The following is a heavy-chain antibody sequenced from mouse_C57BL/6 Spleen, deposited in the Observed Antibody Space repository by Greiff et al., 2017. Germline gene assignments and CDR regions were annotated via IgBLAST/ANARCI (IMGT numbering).Heavy chain of an antibody. V-gene: IGHV1-53*01. CDR1: GYTFTSYW. CDR2: INPSNGGT. Sequence: QVQLQQPGTELVKPGASVKLSCKASGYTFTSYWMHWVKQRPGQGLEWIGNINPSNGGTNYNEKFKSKATLTVDKSSSTAYMQLSSLTSEDSAIYYCASGWLPHYAMDYWGQGTSVTVSS. D-gene: IGHD2-3*01. CDR3: ASGWLPHYAMDY. J-gene: IGHJ4*01.